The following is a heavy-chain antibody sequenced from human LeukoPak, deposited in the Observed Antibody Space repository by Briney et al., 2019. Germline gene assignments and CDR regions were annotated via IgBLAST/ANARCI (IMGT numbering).Heavy chain of an antibody. V-gene: IGHV1-8*01. CDR1: GYTCTSYD. J-gene: IGHJ6*02. CDR3: ARTDCSSTSCYEGAYYYYGMDV. CDR2: MNPNSRNT. Sequence: GASVKVSCKASGYTCTSYDINWVRQATGQGLEWMGWMNPNSRNTGYAQKFQGRVTMTRNTSISTAYMELCSLRSEDTAVYYCARTDCSSTSCYEGAYYYYGMDVWGQGTTVTVSS. D-gene: IGHD2-2*01.